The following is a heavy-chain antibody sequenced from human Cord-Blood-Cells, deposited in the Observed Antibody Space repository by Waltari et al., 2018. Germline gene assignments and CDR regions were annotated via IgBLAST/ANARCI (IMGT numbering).Heavy chain of an antibody. Sequence: QVQLQQWGAGLLKPSETLSLTCAVYGGSFSGYYWSWIRQPPGKGLEWIGEVNHSGSTNYNPSLTSRVTISVDTSKNKFSLKLGSGTAADTAVDYCARGFRAAFDIWGQGTMVTVSS. J-gene: IGHJ3*02. V-gene: IGHV4-34*01. CDR2: VNHSGST. CDR3: ARGFRAAFDI. CDR1: GGSFSGYY.